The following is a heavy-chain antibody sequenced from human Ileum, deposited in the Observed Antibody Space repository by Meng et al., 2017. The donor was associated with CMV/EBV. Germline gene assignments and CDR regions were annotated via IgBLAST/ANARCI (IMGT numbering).Heavy chain of an antibody. D-gene: IGHD1-26*01. CDR2: INPYSGAT. CDR3: AIISGGDFDY. V-gene: IGHV1-2*02. Sequence: QVQLVQSGAEVKKPGAAVKVSCKASGYTFTGYFICWVRQAPGQGLEWMGSINPYSGATNNAQKFQGRFTMTRDMSIHTAYMELSSLRSDDTAVYYCAIISGGDFDYWGQGTLVTVSS. J-gene: IGHJ4*02. CDR1: GYTFTGYF.